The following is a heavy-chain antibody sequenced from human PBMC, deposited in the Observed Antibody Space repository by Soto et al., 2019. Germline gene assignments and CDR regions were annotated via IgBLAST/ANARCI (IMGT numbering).Heavy chain of an antibody. J-gene: IGHJ3*02. V-gene: IGHV3-23*01. CDR3: AREAHAFDI. CDR1: GFSFSSYV. CDR2: MSGSGGST. Sequence: GGSLRLSCAASGFSFSSYVMAWVRQAPGKGLEWVSAMSGSGGSTYYPDSVKGRFTISRDNSENTLYLQMNSLRAEDTAVYYCAREAHAFDIWGQGTMVTVSS.